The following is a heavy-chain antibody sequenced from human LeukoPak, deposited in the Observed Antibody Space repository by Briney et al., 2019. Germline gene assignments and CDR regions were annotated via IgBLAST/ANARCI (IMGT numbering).Heavy chain of an antibody. Sequence: GGSLRLSCAASGFTFSAFAMTWVRQAPGKGLEWVSAISGSGGSTYYADSVKGRFTISRDNSKNTLYLQMNSLRAEDTAVYYCANFWSGYYPDYWGQGTLVTVSS. D-gene: IGHD3-3*01. CDR1: GFTFSAFA. V-gene: IGHV3-23*01. CDR3: ANFWSGYYPDY. J-gene: IGHJ4*02. CDR2: ISGSGGST.